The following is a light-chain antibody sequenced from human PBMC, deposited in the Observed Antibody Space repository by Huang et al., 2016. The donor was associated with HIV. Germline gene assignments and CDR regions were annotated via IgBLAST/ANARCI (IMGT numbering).Light chain of an antibody. CDR1: QTISTF. Sequence: DIQMTQSPSSLSASLGDRISITCRASQTISTFLNWYQQKPGKAPKLLIYAASNLQSGVSSRFSGTGSGTLFTLTVTGLLPDDFATYFCQQTSSVPLTFGGGTKVEMK. V-gene: IGKV1-39*01. J-gene: IGKJ4*01. CDR3: QQTSSVPLT. CDR2: AAS.